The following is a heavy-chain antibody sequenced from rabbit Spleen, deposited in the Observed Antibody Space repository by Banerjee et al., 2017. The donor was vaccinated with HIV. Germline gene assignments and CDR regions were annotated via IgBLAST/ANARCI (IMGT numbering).Heavy chain of an antibody. CDR3: ARDVDTIYFRFSL. CDR2: INAVTGKA. CDR1: GFSFSNKAV. D-gene: IGHD1-1*01. V-gene: IGHV1S45*01. Sequence: QEQLEESGGDLVKPEGSLTLTCTASGFSFSNKAVMCWVRQAPGKGLEWIACINAVTGKAVHASWAKGRFTFSKTSSTTVTLQMTSLTAADTATYFCARDVDTIYFRFSLWGPGTLVTVS. J-gene: IGHJ4*01.